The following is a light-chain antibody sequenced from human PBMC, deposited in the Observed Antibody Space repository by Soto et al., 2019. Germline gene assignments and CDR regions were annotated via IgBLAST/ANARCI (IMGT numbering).Light chain of an antibody. CDR1: QSVSFN. J-gene: IGKJ4*01. CDR3: QQYNNWPPLT. CDR2: GAS. Sequence: EIVMTQSPATLSVSPGERVTLSCRASQSVSFNLVWYQQKPGQAPRLLIYGASTRATGIPARFSGSGSGTEFTLTISSLQSEDFAVYYCQQYNNWPPLTLGGGTKVDIK. V-gene: IGKV3-15*01.